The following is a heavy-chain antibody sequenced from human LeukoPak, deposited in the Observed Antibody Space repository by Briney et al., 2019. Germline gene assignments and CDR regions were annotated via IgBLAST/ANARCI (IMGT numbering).Heavy chain of an antibody. CDR2: IYPGDSDT. CDR3: AIWAGYDDSSGYYSYWFDP. J-gene: IGHJ5*02. V-gene: IGHV5-51*01. Sequence: GESLKISCKGSGYSFTSYWIGWVRQMPGKGLEWMGIIYPGDSDTRYSPSFQGQVTISADKSISTAYLQWSSLKASDTAMYYCAIWAGYDDSSGYYSYWFDPWGQGTLVTVSS. D-gene: IGHD3-22*01. CDR1: GYSFTSYW.